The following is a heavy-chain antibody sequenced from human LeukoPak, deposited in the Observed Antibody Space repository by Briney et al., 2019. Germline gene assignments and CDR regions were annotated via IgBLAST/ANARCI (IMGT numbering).Heavy chain of an antibody. V-gene: IGHV3-23*01. Sequence: GGSLRLSCAASGLTFSSSAMSWVRQAPGKGLEWVSQISGSGGTSHYADSVKGRFTISRDNSKNTLYLEMNSLRAEDTAVYYWTKDLWLPSKNSLYYRYGMDVWGQGTTVTVSS. CDR2: ISGSGGTS. CDR3: TKDLWLPSKNSLYYRYGMDV. CDR1: GLTFSSSA. J-gene: IGHJ6*02. D-gene: IGHD5-12*01.